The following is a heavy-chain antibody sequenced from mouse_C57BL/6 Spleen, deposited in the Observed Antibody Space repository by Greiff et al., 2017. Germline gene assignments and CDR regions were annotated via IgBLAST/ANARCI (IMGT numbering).Heavy chain of an antibody. J-gene: IGHJ1*03. CDR1: GYTFTDYN. CDR3: ARPDYYGSSHWYFDV. Sequence: VQLQQSGPELVKPGASVKMSCKASGYTFTDYNMHWVKQSHGKSLEWNGYINPNNGGTSYNKKFKGKATLTVNKSSSTAYMELRSLTSEDSAVYYCARPDYYGSSHWYFDVWGTGTTVTVSS. D-gene: IGHD1-1*01. CDR2: INPNNGGT. V-gene: IGHV1-22*01.